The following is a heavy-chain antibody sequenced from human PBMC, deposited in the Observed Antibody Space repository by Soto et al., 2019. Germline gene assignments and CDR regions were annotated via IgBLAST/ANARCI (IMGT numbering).Heavy chain of an antibody. CDR3: ARGQRRLHVYYYYGMDV. J-gene: IGHJ6*02. D-gene: IGHD2-15*01. CDR1: GGSFSGYY. V-gene: IGHV4-34*01. CDR2: INHSGST. Sequence: PSETLSLTCAVYGGSFSGYYWSWIRQPPGKGLEWIGEINHSGSTNYNPSLKSRVTISVDTSKNQFSLKLSSVAAADTAVYYCARGQRRLHVYYYYGMDVWGQGTTVTVSS.